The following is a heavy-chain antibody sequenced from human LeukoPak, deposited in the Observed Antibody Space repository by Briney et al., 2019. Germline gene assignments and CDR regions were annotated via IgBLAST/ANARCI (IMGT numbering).Heavy chain of an antibody. CDR1: GYTFTSYD. V-gene: IGHV1-8*01. Sequence: GASVKVSCKASGYTFTSYDINWVRRATGQGLEWMGWMNPNSGNTGYAQKFQGRVTMTEDTSTDTAYMELSSLRSEDTAVYYCATYYYYDSSGSYYTVDYWGQGTLVTVSS. CDR2: MNPNSGNT. J-gene: IGHJ4*02. CDR3: ATYYYYDSSGSYYTVDY. D-gene: IGHD3-22*01.